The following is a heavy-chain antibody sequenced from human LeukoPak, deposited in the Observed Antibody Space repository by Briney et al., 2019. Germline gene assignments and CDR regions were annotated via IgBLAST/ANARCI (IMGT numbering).Heavy chain of an antibody. CDR1: GESFSAYY. J-gene: IGHJ6*03. D-gene: IGHD3-22*01. V-gene: IGHV4-34*01. CDR2: IHHSGTT. Sequence: PSETLSLTCAVYGESFSAYYWSWIRQAPGKTLEWIGEIHHSGTTNYNPSLKSRVNILIDPSKKQFSLKLSSVTAADTAVYFCARQSPFYYDSSGYYTRDYYYMDVWGKGTTVTISS. CDR3: ARQSPFYYDSSGYYTRDYYYMDV.